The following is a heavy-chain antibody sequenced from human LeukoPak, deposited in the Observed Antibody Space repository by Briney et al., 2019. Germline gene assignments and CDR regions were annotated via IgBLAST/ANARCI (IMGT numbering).Heavy chain of an antibody. CDR1: GGSFSGYY. J-gene: IGHJ4*02. V-gene: IGHV4-59*01. CDR2: IYYSGST. CDR3: ARGSGRYYY. D-gene: IGHD6-19*01. Sequence: PSETLSLTCAVYGGSFSGYYWSWIRQPPGKGLEWIGYIYYSGSTNYNPSLKSRVTISVDTSKNQFSLKLSSVTAADTAVYYCARGSGRYYYWGQGTLVIVSS.